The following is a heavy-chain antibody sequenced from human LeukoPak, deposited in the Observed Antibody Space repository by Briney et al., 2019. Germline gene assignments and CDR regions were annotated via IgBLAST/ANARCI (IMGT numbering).Heavy chain of an antibody. D-gene: IGHD5-18*01. J-gene: IGHJ4*02. V-gene: IGHV4-61*02. CDR2: IYTSGST. Sequence: PSQTLSLTCTVSGGSISSSSYYWSWIRQPAGKGLEWIGRIYTSGSTNYSPSLKSRVTISVDTSKNQFSLKLSSVTAADTAVYYCAREARDTAILDWGQGTLVTVSS. CDR3: AREARDTAILD. CDR1: GGSISSSSYY.